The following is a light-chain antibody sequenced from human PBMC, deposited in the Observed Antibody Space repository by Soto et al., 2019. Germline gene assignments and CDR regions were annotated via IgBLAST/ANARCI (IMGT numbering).Light chain of an antibody. Sequence: SYELTQPPSVSVSPGQTASITCSGDKLGDKYACWYQQKPGQSPVLVIYQHSNRPSGIPERFSGSNSGNTATLTISGTQAMDEADYYCQAWDSSTDVVFGGGIKLTVL. V-gene: IGLV3-1*01. J-gene: IGLJ2*01. CDR2: QHS. CDR3: QAWDSSTDVV. CDR1: KLGDKY.